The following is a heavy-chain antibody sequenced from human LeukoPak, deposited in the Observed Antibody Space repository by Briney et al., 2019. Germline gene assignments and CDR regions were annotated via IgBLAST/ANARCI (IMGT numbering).Heavy chain of an antibody. D-gene: IGHD4-17*01. V-gene: IGHV3-9*01. J-gene: IGHJ4*02. CDR3: AKAVYGDFQSTVDY. CDR1: GFSFEDYA. Sequence: GRSLRLSCAASGFSFEDYAMHWVRQPPGKGLEWVSGVSWNSGNVGYADSVKGRFTISRDNANNFLYLQMSSLRAEDTALYYCAKAVYGDFQSTVDYWGRGTLVTVSS. CDR2: VSWNSGNV.